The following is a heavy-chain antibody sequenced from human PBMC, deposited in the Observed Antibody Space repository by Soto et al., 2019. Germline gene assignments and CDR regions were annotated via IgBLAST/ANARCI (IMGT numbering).Heavy chain of an antibody. V-gene: IGHV1-24*01. J-gene: IGHJ5*02. CDR2: FDPEDGET. CDR1: GYTLTELS. CDR3: ATGRRRDVAATYGEGGNWFDP. Sequence: ASVKVSCKVSGYTLTELSMHWVRQAPGKGLEWMGGFDPEDGETIYAQKFQGRVTMTEDTSTDTAYMELSSLRSEDTAVYYCATGRRRDVAATYGEGGNWFDPWGQGTLVTVSS. D-gene: IGHD2-15*01.